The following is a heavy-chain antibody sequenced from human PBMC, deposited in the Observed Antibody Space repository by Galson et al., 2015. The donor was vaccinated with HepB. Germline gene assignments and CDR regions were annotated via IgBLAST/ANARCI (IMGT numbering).Heavy chain of an antibody. CDR2: INTNTGNP. CDR3: ARHEYSSGWEQEEYYYGMDA. V-gene: IGHV7-4-1*02. CDR1: GYTFTSYA. D-gene: IGHD6-19*01. Sequence: SVKVSCKASGYTFTSYAMDWVRQAPGQGLEWMGWINTNTGNPTYAQGFTGRFVFSLDTSVSTAYLQISSLKAEDTAVYYCARHEYSSGWEQEEYYYGMDAWGQGTTVTVSS. J-gene: IGHJ6*02.